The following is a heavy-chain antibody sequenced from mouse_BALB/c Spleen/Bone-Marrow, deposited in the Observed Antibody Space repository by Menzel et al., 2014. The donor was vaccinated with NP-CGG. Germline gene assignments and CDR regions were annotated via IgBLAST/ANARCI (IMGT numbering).Heavy chain of an antibody. J-gene: IGHJ4*01. V-gene: IGHV1-80*01. CDR1: GYAFSNNW. Sequence: QVQLQQSGAEMVRPGSSVMISCKASGYAFSNNWMNWMKQRPGQGLEWIGQIYPGDGDTNYNGKFKGKATLTADKSSSIAYMQISSLTSEDSAVYFCHYFGSDYYVMDYWGQGTSVTVSS. CDR3: HYFGSDYYVMDY. D-gene: IGHD1-1*01. CDR2: IYPGDGDT.